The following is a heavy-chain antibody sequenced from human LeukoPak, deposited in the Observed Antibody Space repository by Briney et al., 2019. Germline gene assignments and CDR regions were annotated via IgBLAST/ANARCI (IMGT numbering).Heavy chain of an antibody. CDR2: INPSGGST. J-gene: IGHJ4*02. Sequence: ASVKVSCKASGYTFTSYDINWVRQAPGQGLEWMGIINPSGGSTSYAQKFQGRVTMTRDMSTSTVYMELSSLRSEDTAVYYCARPYTGGYEGSFDYWGQGTLVTVSS. D-gene: IGHD3-16*01. V-gene: IGHV1-46*01. CDR3: ARPYTGGYEGSFDY. CDR1: GYTFTSYD.